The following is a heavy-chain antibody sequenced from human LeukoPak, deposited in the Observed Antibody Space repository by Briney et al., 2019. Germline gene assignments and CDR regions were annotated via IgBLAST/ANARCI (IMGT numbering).Heavy chain of an antibody. D-gene: IGHD3-10*01. CDR2: IYSGGST. J-gene: IGHJ5*02. Sequence: GGSLRLSCTAAGLTVSSNYMNWVRQAPGEGLEWVSVIYSGGSTYYADSVKGRFTISRDNSKNTLYLQMNSLRAEDTAVYYCARGAYGSESYGDNWFDPWGQGTLVTVSS. CDR1: GLTVSSNY. CDR3: ARGAYGSESYGDNWFDP. V-gene: IGHV3-66*01.